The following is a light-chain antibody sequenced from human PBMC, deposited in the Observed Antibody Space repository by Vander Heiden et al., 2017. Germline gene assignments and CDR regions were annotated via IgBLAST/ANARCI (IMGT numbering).Light chain of an antibody. CDR1: NIGTKS. CDR2: DNS. Sequence: YVLTQSPSVSVAPGQTARITCGGNNIGTKSVHWYQQKPGQAPVLVVHDNSDRPSGIPERFSGSNSGNTATLTISRVEAGDEADYFCQVWDSSSDHVLFGGGTKVTVL. J-gene: IGLJ2*01. V-gene: IGLV3-21*02. CDR3: QVWDSSSDHVL.